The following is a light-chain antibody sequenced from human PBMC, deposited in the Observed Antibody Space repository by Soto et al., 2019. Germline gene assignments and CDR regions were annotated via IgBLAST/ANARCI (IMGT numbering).Light chain of an antibody. V-gene: IGLV2-23*01. Sequence: QSVLAQPASVSGSPGQSITISCTGTSSEVGSYDFVSWYQQHPGKGPKLMIYEGSKRPSGVSNRFSGSKSGNTASLTISGLQAEDEADYICCSWGGSSPPYV. CDR3: CSWGGSSPPYV. J-gene: IGLJ1*01. CDR1: SSEVGSYDF. CDR2: EGS.